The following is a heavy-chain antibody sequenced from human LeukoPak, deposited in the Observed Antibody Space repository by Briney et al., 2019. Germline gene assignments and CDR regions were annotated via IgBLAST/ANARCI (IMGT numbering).Heavy chain of an antibody. Sequence: PGGSLRLSCAGSGFTFSDFAMTWVRQARGKGLEWVSDISGSGGSTYYADSVKGRFTISRDNSKNTLYLQMNSLRAEDTAVYYCAKAEEPLRFLEWFDYWGQGTLVTVSS. D-gene: IGHD3-3*01. J-gene: IGHJ4*02. CDR1: GFTFSDFA. V-gene: IGHV3-23*01. CDR3: AKAEEPLRFLEWFDY. CDR2: ISGSGGST.